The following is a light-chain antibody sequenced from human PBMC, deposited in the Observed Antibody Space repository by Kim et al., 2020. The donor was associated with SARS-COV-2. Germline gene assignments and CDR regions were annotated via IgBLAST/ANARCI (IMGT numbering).Light chain of an antibody. CDR1: SSNNGSKS. V-gene: IGLV1-51*02. CDR3: GTWDSSLSAWV. Sequence: GQKVTISCSGSSSNNGSKSVSWYQQLPGTAPKLLMYETSKRPSGIPDRFSGSKSGTAATLGITGLQTGDEADYHCGTWDSSLSAWVFGGGTQLTVL. J-gene: IGLJ3*02. CDR2: ETS.